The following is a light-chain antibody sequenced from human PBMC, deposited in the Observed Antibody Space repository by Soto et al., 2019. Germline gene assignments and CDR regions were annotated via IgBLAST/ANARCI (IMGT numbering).Light chain of an antibody. CDR2: EDT. V-gene: IGLV6-57*02. J-gene: IGLJ2*01. Sequence: FMLAQPHSLSESPGKRVTISCTGSSDTIVTNYVQWYQQRPGSAPTTVIYEDTQRPSGVPDRFSGSIDRSSNSASLTISGLKTEDEADYFCQSSDSSNHVVFGGGTKVTVL. CDR1: SDTIVTNY. CDR3: QSSDSSNHVV.